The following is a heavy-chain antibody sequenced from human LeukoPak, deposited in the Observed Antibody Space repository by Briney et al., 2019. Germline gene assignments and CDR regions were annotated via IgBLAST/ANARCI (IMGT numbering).Heavy chain of an antibody. V-gene: IGHV1-24*01. Sequence: ASVKVSCKVSGYTLTELSMHWVRQAPGKGLEWMGGFDPEDGETIYAQKFKGRVTMTEDTSTDTAYMELSSLRSEDTAVYYCATALAVAASIFDYWGQGTLVTVSS. D-gene: IGHD6-19*01. CDR3: ATALAVAASIFDY. CDR1: GYTLTELS. J-gene: IGHJ4*02. CDR2: FDPEDGET.